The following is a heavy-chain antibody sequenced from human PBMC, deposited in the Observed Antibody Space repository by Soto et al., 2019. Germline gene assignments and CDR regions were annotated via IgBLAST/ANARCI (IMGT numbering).Heavy chain of an antibody. Sequence: SETLSLTCAAYGGSFSGYDWSWIRQPPGKGLEWIGEINHSGSTNYNPSLKSRVTISVDTSKNQFSLKLSSVTAADTAVYYCARVKIPSRVGYCSGGSCYGLFDYWGQGTLVTVSS. CDR2: INHSGST. D-gene: IGHD2-15*01. J-gene: IGHJ4*02. CDR3: ARVKIPSRVGYCSGGSCYGLFDY. V-gene: IGHV4-34*01. CDR1: GGSFSGYD.